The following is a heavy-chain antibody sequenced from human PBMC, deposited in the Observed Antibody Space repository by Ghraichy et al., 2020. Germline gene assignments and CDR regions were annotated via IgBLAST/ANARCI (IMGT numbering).Heavy chain of an antibody. V-gene: IGHV3-69-1*01. CDR3: ARDHDWAFDY. CDR2: ISRTNAI. CDR1: GFTFSSYA. D-gene: IGHD3-9*01. J-gene: IGHJ4*02. Sequence: GGSLRLSCAASGFTFSSYAMNWVRQAPGKGLEWVSYISRTNAIYYAASGRGRFTIARDNAKNSLYLQMNSLRDEDTAVYYCARDHDWAFDYWGQGTLVTVSS.